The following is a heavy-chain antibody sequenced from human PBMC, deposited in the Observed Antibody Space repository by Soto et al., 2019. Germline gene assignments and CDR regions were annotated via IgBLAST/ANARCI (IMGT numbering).Heavy chain of an antibody. V-gene: IGHV4-61*01. CDR3: ARVLVSWHTFDY. CDR2: IYYSGST. Sequence: QVQLQESGPGLVKPSETLSLTCTVSGGSVSSDSYYWSWIRQPPGKGLEWIGYIYYSGSTNYNSSLKSRVTISVDTANKQYSLKVSSVPAADTAVYYCARVLVSWHTFDYWGQGTLVTVSS. D-gene: IGHD6-13*01. CDR1: GGSVSSDSYY. J-gene: IGHJ4*02.